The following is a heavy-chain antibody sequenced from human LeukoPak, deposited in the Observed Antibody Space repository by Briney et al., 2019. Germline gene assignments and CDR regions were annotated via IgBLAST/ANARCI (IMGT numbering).Heavy chain of an antibody. Sequence: GGSLRLSCAASGFTFSSYAMSWVRQAPGRGLEWVSGISGSGSGGSTYYADSVKGRFTISRDNSKNTLYLQMNSLRAEDTAVYYCAKAGSIRFDYWGQGTLVTVSS. D-gene: IGHD1-26*01. V-gene: IGHV3-23*01. CDR2: ISGSGSGGST. J-gene: IGHJ4*02. CDR1: GFTFSSYA. CDR3: AKAGSIRFDY.